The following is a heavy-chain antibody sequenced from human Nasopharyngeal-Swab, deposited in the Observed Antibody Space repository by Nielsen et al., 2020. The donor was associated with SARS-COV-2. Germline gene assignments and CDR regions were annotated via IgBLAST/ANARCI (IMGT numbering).Heavy chain of an antibody. V-gene: IGHV1-24*01. Sequence: ASVKVSCKVSGYTLTELSMHWVRQAPGKGLEWMGGFDPEDGETIYAQKFQGRVTITRDTSASTAYMELSSLRSEDTAVYYCARDGSSGGATSAFDIWGQGTMVTVSS. J-gene: IGHJ3*02. D-gene: IGHD1-26*01. CDR1: GYTLTELS. CDR3: ARDGSSGGATSAFDI. CDR2: FDPEDGET.